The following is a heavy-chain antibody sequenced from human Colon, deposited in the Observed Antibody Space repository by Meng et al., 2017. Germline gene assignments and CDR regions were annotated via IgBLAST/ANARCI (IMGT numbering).Heavy chain of an antibody. J-gene: IGHJ4*02. Sequence: GESLKISCEASGFTFSSYWMHWVRQAPGKGLMLVSRVGRDGNSITYADSVKGRFIISRDNAKNTLSLQIHSLTAEDSADYYGVRGVSWGSGTAFDYWGQGSLVTVSS. CDR3: VRGVSWGSGTAFDY. CDR1: GFTFSSYW. V-gene: IGHV3-74*01. CDR2: VGRDGNSI. D-gene: IGHD3-10*01.